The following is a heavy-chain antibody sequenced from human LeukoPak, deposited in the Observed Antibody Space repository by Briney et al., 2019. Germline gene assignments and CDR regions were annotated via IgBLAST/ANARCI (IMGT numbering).Heavy chain of an antibody. CDR3: ARHMYYYENTGSYSNPFDY. CDR1: GDTFSFYA. Sequence: SVKVSCKAYGDTFSFYALSWVRQAPGQRLEWMGGYIPIFTRTDYAERFQGRVTITTDESSNTAYMELRGLRSDDTAVYYCARHMYYYENTGSYSNPFDYWGQGTLVTVSS. J-gene: IGHJ4*02. D-gene: IGHD3-22*01. V-gene: IGHV1-69*05. CDR2: YIPIFTRT.